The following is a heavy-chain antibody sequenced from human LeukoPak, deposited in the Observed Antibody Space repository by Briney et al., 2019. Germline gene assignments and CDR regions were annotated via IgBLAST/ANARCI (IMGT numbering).Heavy chain of an antibody. CDR1: GFTFSNYA. Sequence: GGSLRLSCTASGFTFSNYAMTWVRQAPGKGLEWVAAISGRGDATFHAGSVKGRFTISRDSPKNTLYLQMTSLRVDDTALYFCARGPRVPVADYYFDYWGQGILVIVSS. CDR3: ARGPRVPVADYYFDY. V-gene: IGHV3-23*01. D-gene: IGHD2-21*01. CDR2: ISGRGDAT. J-gene: IGHJ4*02.